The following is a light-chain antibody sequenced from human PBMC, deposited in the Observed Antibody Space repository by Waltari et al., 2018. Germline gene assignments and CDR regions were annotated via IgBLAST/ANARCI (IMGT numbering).Light chain of an antibody. CDR3: QSFDTSLGVL. J-gene: IGLJ2*01. CDR1: TSNMGERYH. Sequence: QSALTQPPSVSGAPGQRVTISCTGSTSNMGERYHVNWYQQLPGTAPKLLIYCSIYRPSGVPDRFSASKSGTSASLAIIGLQAEDEGSYYCQSFDTSLGVLFGGGTKLTV. V-gene: IGLV1-40*01. CDR2: CSI.